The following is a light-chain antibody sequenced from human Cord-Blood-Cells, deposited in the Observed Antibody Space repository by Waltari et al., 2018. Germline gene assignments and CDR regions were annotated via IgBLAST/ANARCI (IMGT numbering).Light chain of an antibody. CDR2: EVS. J-gene: IGLJ2*01. V-gene: IGLV2-8*01. Sequence: SALTQPPSASGSPGPSVTISCTGTSSDVGGSNYVSWYQQHPGKAPNLMIYEVSKRPSGVPDRFSGSKSGNTASLTVSGLQAEDEADYYCSSYAGSNNLVFGGGTKLTVL. CDR3: SSYAGSNNLV. CDR1: SSDVGGSNY.